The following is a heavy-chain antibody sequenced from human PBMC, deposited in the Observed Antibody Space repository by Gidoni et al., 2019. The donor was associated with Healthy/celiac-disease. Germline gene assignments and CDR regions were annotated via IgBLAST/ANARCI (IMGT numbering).Heavy chain of an antibody. D-gene: IGHD3-22*01. CDR3: AKILRGMIVYVFDY. J-gene: IGHJ4*02. V-gene: IGHV3-23*01. CDR1: GFTVSSYA. CDR2: ISGSGGST. Sequence: EVQLLESGGGLVQPGGSLRLACAASGFTVSSYAMSWVRQAPGKGVEWVSAISGSGGSTYYADSVKGRCTISRDNSKNTLYLQMNSLRAEDTAVYYCAKILRGMIVYVFDYWGQGTLVTVSS.